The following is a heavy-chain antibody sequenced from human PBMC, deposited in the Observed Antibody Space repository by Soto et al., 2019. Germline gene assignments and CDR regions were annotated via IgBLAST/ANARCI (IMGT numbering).Heavy chain of an antibody. D-gene: IGHD5-18*01. Sequence: GCLRLSCVVSGLPINNSGVSWVRQAPGKGLEWVGHIKSETRGGTTDYAAPVKGRFTISRDDSKNTLYLQMNSLKTEDTAVYYCTTEGYTYGYHGLDSWGQGTLVTVSS. CDR2: IKSETRGGTT. CDR1: GLPINNSG. J-gene: IGHJ4*02. CDR3: TTEGYTYGYHGLDS. V-gene: IGHV3-15*01.